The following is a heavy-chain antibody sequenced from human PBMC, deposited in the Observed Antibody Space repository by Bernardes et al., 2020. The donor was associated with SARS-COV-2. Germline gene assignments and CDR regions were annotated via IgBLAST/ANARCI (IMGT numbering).Heavy chain of an antibody. V-gene: IGHV3-30*01. CDR2: ISYDGSNK. CDR3: ARARSGSYRSSFDP. CDR1: GFTFRSYA. D-gene: IGHD3-10*01. Sequence: GGPLRFSCAASGFTFRSYAMHWVRQAPGKGLEWVAVISYDGSNKYYADSVKGRFTISRDNSKNTLYLQMNSLRAEDTAVYYCARARSGSYRSSFDPWGQGTLVTVSS. J-gene: IGHJ5*02.